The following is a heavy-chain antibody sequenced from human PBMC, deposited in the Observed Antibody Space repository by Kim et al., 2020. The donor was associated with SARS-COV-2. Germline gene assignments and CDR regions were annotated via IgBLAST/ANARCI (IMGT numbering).Heavy chain of an antibody. D-gene: IGHD2-2*02. V-gene: IGHV1-18*01. CDR3: ARAGDIVVVPAAIRGLDP. Sequence: ASVKVSCKASGYTFTSYGISWVRQAPGQGLEWMGWISAYNCNTNYAQKPQGRVTMTTDTFTSTAYMELRSLRSDDTAVYYCARAGDIVVVPAAIRGLDPRGQGTLVTVSS. CDR2: ISAYNCNT. CDR1: GYTFTSYG. J-gene: IGHJ5*02.